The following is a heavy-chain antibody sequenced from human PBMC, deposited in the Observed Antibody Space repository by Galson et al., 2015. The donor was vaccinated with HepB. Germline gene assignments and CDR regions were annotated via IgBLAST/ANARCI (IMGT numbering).Heavy chain of an antibody. Sequence: SVKVSCKASGYTFTNYAMHWVRQAPGQRLEWMGWINTGNGNTKYSEKFQGRVTITRDTSASTAYMELSSLRSEDTALYYCARVRPIVRNYLFEYWGQGTLVTVSS. CDR1: GYTFTNYA. V-gene: IGHV1-3*04. D-gene: IGHD4-11*01. CDR2: INTGNGNT. CDR3: ARVRPIVRNYLFEY. J-gene: IGHJ4*02.